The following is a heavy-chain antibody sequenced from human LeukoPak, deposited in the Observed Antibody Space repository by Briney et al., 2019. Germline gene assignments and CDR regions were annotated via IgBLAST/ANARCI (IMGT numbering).Heavy chain of an antibody. D-gene: IGHD5-18*01. CDR3: AKAQNTAMAIYYFDY. V-gene: IGHV3-30*18. Sequence: PGGSLRLSCAASGFTFSSYGMHWVRQAPGKGLEWVAVISYDGSNKYYADSVKGRFTISRDNSKNTLYLQMNSLRAEDTAVYYCAKAQNTAMAIYYFDYWGQGTLVTVSS. CDR2: ISYDGSNK. CDR1: GFTFSSYG. J-gene: IGHJ4*02.